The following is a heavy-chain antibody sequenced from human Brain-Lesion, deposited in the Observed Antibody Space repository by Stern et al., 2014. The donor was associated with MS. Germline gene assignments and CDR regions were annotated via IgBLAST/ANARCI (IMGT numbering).Heavy chain of an antibody. D-gene: IGHD1-26*01. V-gene: IGHV4-39*01. Sequence: VQLEESGTGLVKPSETLSLTCTVSGGSISSSTYYWAWIRQPPGKGLEWIGNIYYSGFTYYNPSLKSRVTISVDMSKNQFSLKLSSVTAADTAIYYCARHDSVPRPSQLYSARDRGPGYFDYWGQGTLVTVSS. J-gene: IGHJ4*02. CDR1: GGSISSSTYY. CDR3: ARHDSVPRPSQLYSARDRGPGYFDY. CDR2: IYYSGFT.